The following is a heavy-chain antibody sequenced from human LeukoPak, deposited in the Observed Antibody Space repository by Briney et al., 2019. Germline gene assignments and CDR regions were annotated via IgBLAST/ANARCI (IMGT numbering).Heavy chain of an antibody. CDR2: INHNGKTI. D-gene: IGHD3-9*01. Sequence: QTGGSLRLSCAASGFTFSSYVMSWVRQAPGKGLEWVSYINHNGKTIYYADSVKGRFTISRDNAKNSLYLRMNSLRDEDTAVYYCARDNDWAFDYWGQGTLVTVSS. CDR1: GFTFSSYV. CDR3: ARDNDWAFDY. V-gene: IGHV3-48*02. J-gene: IGHJ4*02.